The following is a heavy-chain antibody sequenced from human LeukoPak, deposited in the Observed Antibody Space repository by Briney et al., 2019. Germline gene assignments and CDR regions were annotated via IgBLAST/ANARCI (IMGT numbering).Heavy chain of an antibody. Sequence: GGSLRLSCAASGFTFSSYSMNWVRQAPGKGLEWVSSITSSSRYIYYADSVKGRFTISRDNAKNSLYLQMNSLRAEDTAVYYCARLPAEDHYYYMDVWGKGTTATVSS. CDR3: ARLPAEDHYYYMDV. J-gene: IGHJ6*03. CDR1: GFTFSSYS. V-gene: IGHV3-21*01. CDR2: ITSSSRYI. D-gene: IGHD2-2*01.